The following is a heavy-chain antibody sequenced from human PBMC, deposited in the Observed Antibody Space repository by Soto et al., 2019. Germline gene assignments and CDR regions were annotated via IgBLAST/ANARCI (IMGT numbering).Heavy chain of an antibody. Sequence: QVQLQESGPGLVKASQTLSLTCTVSGGSITTGGHFWSWIRQHPGTGLEWIGYIYYDGTTHFNPSLKRRVSISVGTCKNQFSLKLSSVTAADTAMYYCARVVSGSYFDYWGQGTLVTVSS. CDR3: ARVVSGSYFDY. CDR1: GGSITTGGHF. V-gene: IGHV4-31*03. J-gene: IGHJ4*02. D-gene: IGHD1-26*01. CDR2: IYYDGTT.